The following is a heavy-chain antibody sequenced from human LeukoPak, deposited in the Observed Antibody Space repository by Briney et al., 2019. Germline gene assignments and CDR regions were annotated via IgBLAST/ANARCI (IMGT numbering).Heavy chain of an antibody. Sequence: SETLSLTCTVSGGSISSYYWSWIRQPPGKGLEWIGYIYYSGSTNYNPSLKSRVTISVDTSKNQFSLKLSSVTAADTAVYYCARGGPTYYYDSSGYYLSFWGQGTLVTVSS. CDR3: ARGGPTYYYDSSGYYLSF. D-gene: IGHD3-22*01. CDR2: IYYSGST. J-gene: IGHJ4*02. V-gene: IGHV4-59*12. CDR1: GGSISSYY.